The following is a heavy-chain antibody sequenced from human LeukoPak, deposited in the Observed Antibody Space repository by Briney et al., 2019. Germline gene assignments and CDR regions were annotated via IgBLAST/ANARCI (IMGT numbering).Heavy chain of an antibody. CDR2: IYTSGST. V-gene: IGHV4-61*02. Sequence: SQTLSLTCTVSGGSISSGNYYWSWIRQPAGKGLEWIGRIYTSGSTNYNPSLKSRVTISVDKSKNQFSLKLSSVTAADTAVYYCARANTRPSIAAAGTLWGQGTLVTVSS. CDR1: GGSISSGNYY. CDR3: ARANTRPSIAAAGTL. D-gene: IGHD6-13*01. J-gene: IGHJ4*02.